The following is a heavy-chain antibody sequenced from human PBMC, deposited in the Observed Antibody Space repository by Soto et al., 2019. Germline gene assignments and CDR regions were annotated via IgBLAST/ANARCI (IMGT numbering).Heavy chain of an antibody. CDR3: AKVLLTTVGELSFDY. Sequence: QVQLVESGGGVVQPGRSLRLSCAASGFTFSSYGMHWVRQAPGKGLEWVAVISYDGSNKYYADSVKGRFTISRDNSKNTLYLQMNSLRAEDTAVYYGAKVLLTTVGELSFDYWGPGNLVTVSS. D-gene: IGHD3-10*01. J-gene: IGHJ4*02. CDR2: ISYDGSNK. V-gene: IGHV3-30*18. CDR1: GFTFSSYG.